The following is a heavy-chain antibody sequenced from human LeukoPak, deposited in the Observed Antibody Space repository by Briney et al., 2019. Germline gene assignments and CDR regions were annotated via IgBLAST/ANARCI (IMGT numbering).Heavy chain of an antibody. Sequence: PSETLSLTCSVSDDSITMYYWTWIRQPPGKGLEWIGYVDHTGSTNFNPSLNGRVSISRDTTNNLFSLRLRSVTAADTAVYFCARGGGSGTYYYYMDVWGKGTTVTISS. CDR2: VDHTGST. J-gene: IGHJ6*03. CDR3: ARGGGSGTYYYYMDV. D-gene: IGHD6-19*01. V-gene: IGHV4-59*01. CDR1: DDSITMYY.